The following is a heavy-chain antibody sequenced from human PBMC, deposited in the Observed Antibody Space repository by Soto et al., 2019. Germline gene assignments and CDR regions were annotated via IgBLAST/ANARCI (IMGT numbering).Heavy chain of an antibody. CDR1: VFTFDDYA. CDR3: AKDWSLYSSSPLSYYFDY. Sequence: GGSLRLSCAASVFTFDDYAMHWVRQAPGKGLEWVSGISWNSGSIGYADSVKGRFTISRDNAKNSLYLQMNSLRAEDTALYYCAKDWSLYSSSPLSYYFDYWGQGTLVTVSS. D-gene: IGHD6-13*01. V-gene: IGHV3-9*01. CDR2: ISWNSGSI. J-gene: IGHJ4*02.